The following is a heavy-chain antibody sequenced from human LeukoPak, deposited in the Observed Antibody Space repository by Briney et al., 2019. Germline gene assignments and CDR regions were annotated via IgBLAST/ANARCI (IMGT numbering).Heavy chain of an antibody. Sequence: GASVKVSCKASGFTFTSSAMQWVRQARGQRLEWIGWIVVGIGNTNYAQKLQERVTITRDMSTSTAYMELSSLRSEDTAVYYCAATQLRYFDWVGIDYWGQGTLVTVSS. V-gene: IGHV1-58*02. CDR2: IVVGIGNT. J-gene: IGHJ4*02. CDR3: AATQLRYFDWVGIDY. D-gene: IGHD3-9*01. CDR1: GFTFTSSA.